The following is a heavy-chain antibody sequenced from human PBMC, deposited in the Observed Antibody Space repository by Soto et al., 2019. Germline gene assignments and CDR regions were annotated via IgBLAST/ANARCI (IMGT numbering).Heavy chain of an antibody. CDR3: AKDYRTFTGIVGATIFDY. Sequence: GGSLRLSCTASGFMFNNYWMTWVRQAPGKGLEWVANIKQDGTEKYYVDSVKGRFTISRDNSKNTLYLQMNSLRAEDTAVYYCAKDYRTFTGIVGATIFDYWGQGTLVTVSS. D-gene: IGHD1-26*01. CDR2: IKQDGTEK. V-gene: IGHV3-7*03. J-gene: IGHJ4*02. CDR1: GFMFNNYW.